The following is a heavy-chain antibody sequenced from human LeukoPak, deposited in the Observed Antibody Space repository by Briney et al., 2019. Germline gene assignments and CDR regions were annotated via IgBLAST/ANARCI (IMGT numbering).Heavy chain of an antibody. CDR1: GFTVRTTY. V-gene: IGHV3-53*04. D-gene: IGHD3-16*01. Sequence: GGSLRLSCDVSGFTVRTTYMSWVRQPPGKGLEWVSILYRAGATYYADAVKGRFTISRHNSKNTLFLHMDGLRPEDTAVYYCARGDYYDDCGYSAWGQGTLVTVSA. CDR2: LYRAGAT. CDR3: ARGDYYDDCGYSA. J-gene: IGHJ5*02.